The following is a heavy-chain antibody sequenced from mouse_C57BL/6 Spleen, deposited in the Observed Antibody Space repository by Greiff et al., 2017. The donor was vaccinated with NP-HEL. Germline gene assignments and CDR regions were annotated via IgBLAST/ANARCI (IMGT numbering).Heavy chain of an antibody. CDR2: IDPENGDT. CDR3: TTGFYYGPDY. D-gene: IGHD2-1*01. J-gene: IGHJ2*01. CDR1: GFNIKDDY. V-gene: IGHV14-4*01. Sequence: EVHLVESGAELVRPGASVKLSCTASGFNIKDDYMHWVKQRPEQGLEWIGWIDPENGDTEYASKFQGKATITADTSSNTAYLQLSSLTSEDTAVYYCTTGFYYGPDYWGQGTTLTVSS.